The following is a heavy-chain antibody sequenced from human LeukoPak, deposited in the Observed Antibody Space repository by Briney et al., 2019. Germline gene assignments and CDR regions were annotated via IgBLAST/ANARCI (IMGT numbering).Heavy chain of an antibody. CDR3: AREGYSYTLPY. CDR1: GYTFTYRY. CDR2: ITPFNGNT. Sequence: NRASVKVSCKASGYTFTYRYLHWVRQAPGQALEWMGWITPFNGNTNYAQKFQDRVTITRDRSISTAYMELSRLRSDDTAVYYCAREGYSYTLPYWGQGTLVTVSS. V-gene: IGHV1-45*02. J-gene: IGHJ4*02. D-gene: IGHD5-18*01.